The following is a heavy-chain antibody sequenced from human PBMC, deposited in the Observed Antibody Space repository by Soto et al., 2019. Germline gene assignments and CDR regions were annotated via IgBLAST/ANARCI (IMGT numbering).Heavy chain of an antibody. CDR1: GFTFSSYA. J-gene: IGHJ4*02. CDR2: ISGSGGST. CDR3: AKDITIFGVVIPPGFDY. D-gene: IGHD3-3*01. V-gene: IGHV3-23*01. Sequence: GGSLRLSCAASGFTFSSYAMSWVRQAPGKGLEWVSAISGSGGSTYYADSVKGRFTISRDNSKNTLYLQMNSLGAEDTAVYYCAKDITIFGVVIPPGFDYWGQGTLVTVSS.